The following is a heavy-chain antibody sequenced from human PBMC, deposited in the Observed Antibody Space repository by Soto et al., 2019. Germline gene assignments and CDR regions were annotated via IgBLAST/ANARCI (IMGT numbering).Heavy chain of an antibody. CDR1: GYSFTSYW. Sequence: PGESLKISCKGSGYSFTSYWISWVRQMPGKGLEWMGRIDPSDSYTNYSPSFQGHVTISADKSISTAYLQWSSLKASDTAMYYCARRNYYDSSLSEWGQGTLVTVSS. V-gene: IGHV5-10-1*01. CDR2: IDPSDSYT. J-gene: IGHJ4*02. D-gene: IGHD3-22*01. CDR3: ARRNYYDSSLSE.